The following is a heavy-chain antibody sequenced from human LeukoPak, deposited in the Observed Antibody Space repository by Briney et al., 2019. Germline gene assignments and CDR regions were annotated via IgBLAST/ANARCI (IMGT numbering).Heavy chain of an antibody. CDR3: ARGGAAGRGSGSLYYYYYMDV. V-gene: IGHV4-61*02. Sequence: SETLSLTCTVSGGSISSNSYYWSWIRQPAGKGLEWIGRIYTSGSTNYNPSLKSRVTISVDTSKNQFSLKLSSVTAADTAVYYCARGGAAGRGSGSLYYYYYMDVWGKGTTVTVSS. CDR1: GGSISSNSYY. D-gene: IGHD3-10*01. CDR2: IYTSGST. J-gene: IGHJ6*03.